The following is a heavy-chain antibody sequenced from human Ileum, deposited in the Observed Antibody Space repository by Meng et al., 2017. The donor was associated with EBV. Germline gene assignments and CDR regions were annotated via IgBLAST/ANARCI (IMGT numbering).Heavy chain of an antibody. V-gene: IGHV3-30*18. J-gene: IGHJ4*02. CDR2: VSYDGSRQ. CDR1: GFTFSGYG. D-gene: IGHD4-17*01. Sequence: ARLVEAGGGVVQTGRSMRLFCASSGFTFSGYGMHWVSQAPGKGLEWVAIVSYDGSRQDYTDSVKGRFTISRDNSKNTLYLQMNSLRADDTAIYYCAKVATGGYYFDSWGQGTLVTVSS. CDR3: AKVATGGYYFDS.